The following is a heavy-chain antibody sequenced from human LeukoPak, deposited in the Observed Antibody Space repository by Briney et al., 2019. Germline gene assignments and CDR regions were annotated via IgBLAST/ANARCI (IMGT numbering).Heavy chain of an antibody. J-gene: IGHJ4*02. CDR1: GYTFTGYY. D-gene: IGHD1-7*01. V-gene: IGHV1-2*02. Sequence: GASVKVSCKASGYTFTGYYMHWVRQAPGQGLEWMGWINPNSGGTNYAQKFQGRVTMTRDTSISTAYMELSGLRSDDTAVYYCARDREGSTGTTGSWGQGTLVTVSS. CDR2: INPNSGGT. CDR3: ARDREGSTGTTGS.